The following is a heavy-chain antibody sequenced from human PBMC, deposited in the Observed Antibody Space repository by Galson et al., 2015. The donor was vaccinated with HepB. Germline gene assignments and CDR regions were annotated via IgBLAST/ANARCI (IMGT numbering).Heavy chain of an antibody. CDR3: LRGNSGYGNFDY. CDR2: ISTGGNT. Sequence: SLRLSCAASGGIFSAYWLRWVRQAPGKGLVWLARISTGGNTFYASPVKGRFTISRDNARDALYLQMNSLGDEDTAAYFCLRGNSGYGNFDYWGQGILVTVSS. V-gene: IGHV3-74*01. D-gene: IGHD5-12*01. CDR1: GGIFSAYW. J-gene: IGHJ4*02.